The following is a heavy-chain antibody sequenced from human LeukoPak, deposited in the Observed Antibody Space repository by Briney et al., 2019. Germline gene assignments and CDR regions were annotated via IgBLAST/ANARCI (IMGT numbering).Heavy chain of an antibody. V-gene: IGHV4-39*07. CDR3: ARGAMVRGVIVIDP. J-gene: IGHJ5*02. CDR2: IYYSGST. D-gene: IGHD3-10*01. CDR1: GGSISSSSYY. Sequence: SETLSLTCTVSGGSISSSSYYWGWIRQPPGKGLEWIGSIYYSGSTYYNPSLKSRVTISVDTSKNQFSLKLSSVTAADTAVYYCARGAMVRGVIVIDPWGQGTLVTVSS.